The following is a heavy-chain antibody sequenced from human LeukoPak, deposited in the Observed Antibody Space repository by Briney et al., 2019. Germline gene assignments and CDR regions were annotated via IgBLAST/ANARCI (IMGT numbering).Heavy chain of an antibody. CDR1: GFTFGDYA. V-gene: IGHV3-43D*03. CDR2: INWVGDTT. D-gene: IGHD4-17*01. Sequence: GGSLRLSCAASGFTFGDYAVHWVRQAPGKGLQWITSINWVGDTTSYADSVKGRFTISRDNTKSSLYLQMHSLRSEDTALYYCAKDRQYGDYGGGDFFDSWGQGTLVTVSS. CDR3: AKDRQYGDYGGGDFFDS. J-gene: IGHJ4*02.